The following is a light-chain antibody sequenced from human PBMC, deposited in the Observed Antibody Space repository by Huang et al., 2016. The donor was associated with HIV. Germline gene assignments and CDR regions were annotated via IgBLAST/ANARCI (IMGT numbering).Light chain of an antibody. Sequence: IVVTQSPDSLAVSLGARAAINCKSSQSLLYSSNNNNYLAWYQQKPGQSPALLIYWASTRAPGVPDRFNGSGSGTDFTLTINSLQTESVALDDCQQYFSTPRTVGGGTKVDI. CDR2: WAS. CDR3: QQYFSTPRT. V-gene: IGKV4-1*01. J-gene: IGKJ4*01. CDR1: QSLLYSSNNNNY.